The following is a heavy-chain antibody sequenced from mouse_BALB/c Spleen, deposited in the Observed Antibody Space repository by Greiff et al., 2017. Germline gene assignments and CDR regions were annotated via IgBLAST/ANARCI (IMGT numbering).Heavy chain of an antibody. CDR3: ARSRGYYGSSSYWYFDV. V-gene: IGHV1-7*01. CDR2: INPSTGYT. Sequence: QVQLQQSGAELAKPGASVKMSCKASGYTFTSYWMHWVNQRPGQGLEWIGYINPSTGYTEYNQKFKDKATLTADKSSSTAYMQLSSLTSEDSAVDDCARSRGYYGSSSYWYFDVWGAGTTVTVSS. D-gene: IGHD1-1*01. CDR1: GYTFTSYW. J-gene: IGHJ1*01.